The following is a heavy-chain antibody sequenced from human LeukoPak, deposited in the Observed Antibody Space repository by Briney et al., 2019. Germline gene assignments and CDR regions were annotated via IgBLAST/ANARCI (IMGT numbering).Heavy chain of an antibody. D-gene: IGHD1-26*01. CDR1: GYSSTDYY. CDR2: IKPNSGDT. Sequence: ASVKVSCKASGYSSTDYYIYCVRRAPGQGLEWMGWIKPNSGDTNYVQKFEGRVTMTRDTSISTAYMELSSLISDDTAVYYCATQKYSGSFYAFWGQGTLVTVSS. V-gene: IGHV1-2*02. J-gene: IGHJ4*02. CDR3: ATQKYSGSFYAF.